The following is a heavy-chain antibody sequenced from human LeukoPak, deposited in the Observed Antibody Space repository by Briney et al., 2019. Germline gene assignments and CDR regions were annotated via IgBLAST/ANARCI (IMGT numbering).Heavy chain of an antibody. V-gene: IGHV3-7*01. J-gene: IGHJ4*02. CDR2: INQDESEK. Sequence: QSGGSLRLSCAASGFTFSNYWMSWVRQAPGKGLEWVANINQDESEKYYVDSVKGRFTISRDNAKSSLYLQMNSLRVEDMAVYYCARDPVYYDSGNNRGSLDYWGQGTLVTVSS. CDR3: ARDPVYYDSGNNRGSLDY. D-gene: IGHD3-10*01. CDR1: GFTFSNYW.